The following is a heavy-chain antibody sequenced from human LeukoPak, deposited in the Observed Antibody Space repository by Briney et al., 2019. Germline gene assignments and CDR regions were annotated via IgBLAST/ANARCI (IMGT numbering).Heavy chain of an antibody. CDR1: GFTFSNYN. CDR2: ISSSSTYI. CDR3: ARLLWFGLYYFDY. V-gene: IGHV3-21*01. J-gene: IGHJ4*02. D-gene: IGHD3-10*01. Sequence: GGSLRLSCAASGFTFSNYNMNWVRQAPGKGLEWVSSISSSSTYIYYADSMRGRFTISRDNAKNSLYLQMNSLRAEDTAVYYCARLLWFGLYYFDYWGQGTLVTVSS.